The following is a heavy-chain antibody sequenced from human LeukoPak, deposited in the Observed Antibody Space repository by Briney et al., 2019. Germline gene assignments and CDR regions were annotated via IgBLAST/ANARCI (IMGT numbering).Heavy chain of an antibody. V-gene: IGHV4-59*01. CDR1: GVSMSIYY. D-gene: IGHD6-13*01. J-gene: IGHJ6*02. CDR3: AREGVGAAVIGMDV. Sequence: PSETLSLTCTVSGVSMSIYYWSWIRQPPGKRLEWIAFISYIGSSNYNPSPTSRATISVDSSKNQFSLKLNSVTAADTAVYYCAREGVGAAVIGMDVWGQGTTVTVSS. CDR2: ISYIGSS.